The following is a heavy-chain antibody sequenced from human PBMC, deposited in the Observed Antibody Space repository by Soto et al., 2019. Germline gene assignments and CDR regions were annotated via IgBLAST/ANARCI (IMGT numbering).Heavy chain of an antibody. V-gene: IGHV3-48*01. CDR1: GFTFSSYS. CDR3: ARDRVRYSSRSGNYYYYGMDV. Sequence: PGGSLRLSCAASGFTFSSYSMNWVRQAPGKGLEWVSYISSSSSTIYYADSVKGRFTISRDNAKNSLYLQMNSLRAEDTAVYYCARDRVRYSSRSGNYYYYGMDVWAQGTTVTVSS. J-gene: IGHJ6*02. D-gene: IGHD6-13*01. CDR2: ISSSSSTI.